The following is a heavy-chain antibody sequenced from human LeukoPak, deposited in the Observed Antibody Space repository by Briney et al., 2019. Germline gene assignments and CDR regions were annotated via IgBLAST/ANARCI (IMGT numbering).Heavy chain of an antibody. Sequence: PSETLSLTCAVSGVSISSSNSYWGWIRQPPGKGLEWIGSIYYSGRTNNNPSLKSRVTLSIDTSENQLFLRLTSVTAADTAIYYCARQNSVGVATVLPDYFDYWGQGTLVTVSS. CDR1: GVSISSSNSY. D-gene: IGHD5-12*01. CDR2: IYYSGRT. V-gene: IGHV4-39*07. J-gene: IGHJ4*02. CDR3: ARQNSVGVATVLPDYFDY.